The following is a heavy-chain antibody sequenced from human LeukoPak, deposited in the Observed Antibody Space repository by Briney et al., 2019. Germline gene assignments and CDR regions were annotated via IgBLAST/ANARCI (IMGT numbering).Heavy chain of an antibody. CDR1: GGSISSSLNY. CDR3: ASNRGYTYGFDA. J-gene: IGHJ4*02. CDR2: IYYGGST. D-gene: IGHD5-18*01. Sequence: PSETLSLTCTVSGGSISSSLNYWGWIRQPPGKGLEWIGSIYYGGSTYYNPSLKSRVAISVDPSKNYFSLNLRSVTAADAGVYYCASNRGYTYGFDAWGQGALVTVSS. V-gene: IGHV4-39*02.